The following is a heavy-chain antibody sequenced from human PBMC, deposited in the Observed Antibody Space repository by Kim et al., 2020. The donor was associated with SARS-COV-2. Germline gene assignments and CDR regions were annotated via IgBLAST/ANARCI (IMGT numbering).Heavy chain of an antibody. Sequence: GGSLRLSCAASGFTFSSYSMNWVRQAPGKGLEWVSYISSSSSTIYYADSVKGRFTISRDNAKNSLYLQMNSLRAEDTAVYYCARAGASYDILTGYWYAGMDVWGQGTTVTVSS. V-gene: IGHV3-48*04. CDR1: GFTFSSYS. CDR3: ARAGASYDILTGYWYAGMDV. D-gene: IGHD3-9*01. CDR2: ISSSSSTI. J-gene: IGHJ6*02.